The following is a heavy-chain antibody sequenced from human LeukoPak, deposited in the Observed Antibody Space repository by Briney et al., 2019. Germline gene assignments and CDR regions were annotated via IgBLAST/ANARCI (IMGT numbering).Heavy chain of an antibody. CDR2: ISGSGGST. CDR3: AKVSRGYSYGYEFDY. D-gene: IGHD5-18*01. CDR1: GFTFSSYA. V-gene: IGHV3-23*01. J-gene: IGHJ4*02. Sequence: GGSLRLSCAASGFTFSSYAMSWVGQAPGKGLEWVSAISGSGGSTYYADSVKGRFTISRDNSKNTLYLQMNSLRAEDTAVYYCAKVSRGYSYGYEFDYWGQGTLVTVSS.